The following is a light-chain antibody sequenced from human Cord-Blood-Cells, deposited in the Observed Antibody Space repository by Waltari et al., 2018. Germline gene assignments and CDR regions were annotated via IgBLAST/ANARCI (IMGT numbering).Light chain of an antibody. CDR1: QSVSSN. Sequence: EILMTHSPATLSVSPGARATLSCRASQSVSSNLAWYQQKPGQAPRLLIYGASTRATGIPARFSGSGSGTEFTLTISSLQSEDFAVYYCQQYNNWPPLTFGGGTKVEIK. CDR2: GAS. CDR3: QQYNNWPPLT. V-gene: IGKV3-15*01. J-gene: IGKJ4*01.